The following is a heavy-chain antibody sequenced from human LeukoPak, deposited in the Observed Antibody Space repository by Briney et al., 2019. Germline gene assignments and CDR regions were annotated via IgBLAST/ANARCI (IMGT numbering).Heavy chain of an antibody. CDR3: AKDMLWIQLGNAFDI. Sequence: PGGSLRLSCAASGFTFSSYGMHWVRQAPGKGLEWVSAISGSGGSTYYADSVKGRFTISRDNSKNTLYLQMNSLRAEDTAVYYCAKDMLWIQLGNAFDIWGQGTMVTVSS. CDR2: ISGSGGST. D-gene: IGHD5-18*01. J-gene: IGHJ3*02. CDR1: GFTFSSYG. V-gene: IGHV3-23*01.